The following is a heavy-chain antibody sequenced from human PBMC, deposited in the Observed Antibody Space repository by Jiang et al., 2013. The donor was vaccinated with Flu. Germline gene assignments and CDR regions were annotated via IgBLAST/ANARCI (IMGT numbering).Heavy chain of an antibody. J-gene: IGHJ1*01. CDR2: ISGSGGST. V-gene: IGHV3-23*04. CDR1: GFTFSSYA. CDR3: AKDRSYYYDSSGPAEYFQH. D-gene: IGHD3-22*01. Sequence: VQLVESGGGLVQPGGSLRLSCAASGFTFSSYAMSWVRQAPGKGLEWVSAISGSGGSTYYADSVKGRFTISRDNSKNTLYLQMNSLRAEDTAVYYCAKDRSYYYDSSGPAEYFQHWGQGTLVTVSS.